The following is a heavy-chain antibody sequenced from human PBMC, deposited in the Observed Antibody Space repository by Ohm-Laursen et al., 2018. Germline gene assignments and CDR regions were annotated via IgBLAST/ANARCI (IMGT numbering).Heavy chain of an antibody. J-gene: IGHJ4*02. V-gene: IGHV4-59*01. CDR3: VRANYFDY. CDR1: GGSIRNYY. CDR2: IYYSGST. Sequence: GTLSLTCTVSGGSIRNYYWSWIRQTPGKRLEWIGYIYYSGSTTYNSSLKSRVTISVDTSKNQFSLKLNSVTAADTAVYYCVRANYFDYWGQGTLVIVSS.